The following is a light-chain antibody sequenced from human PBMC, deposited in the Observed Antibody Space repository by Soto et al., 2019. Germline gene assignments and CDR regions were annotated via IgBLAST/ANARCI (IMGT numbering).Light chain of an antibody. CDR3: QQYGSSPLT. CDR2: GAS. J-gene: IGKJ1*01. CDR1: QSVSSSY. Sequence: EIVLTQSPGTLSLSPGERATLSCRASQSVSSSYLAWYQQKPGQAPRLLIYGASSRDTGSPDRFSGSGSGTDFTLTIIRLEPEDFAVYYCQQYGSSPLTFGQGTKVESK. V-gene: IGKV3-20*01.